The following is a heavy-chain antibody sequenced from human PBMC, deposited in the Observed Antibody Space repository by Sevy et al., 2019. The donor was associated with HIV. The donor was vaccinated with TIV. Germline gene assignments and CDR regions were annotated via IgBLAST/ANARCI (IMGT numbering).Heavy chain of an antibody. D-gene: IGHD1-26*01. J-gene: IGHJ6*03. CDR2: ISAYNGNT. CDR1: GYTFTSYG. Sequence: ASVKVSCKASGYTFTSYGISWVRQAPGQGLEWMGWISAYNGNTNYAQKLQGRVTMTTDTSTSTAYMELRSLRSDDTAVYYCARVNTGIVGATGDYYYYYYMDVSGKGTTVTVSS. V-gene: IGHV1-18*04. CDR3: ARVNTGIVGATGDYYYYYYMDV.